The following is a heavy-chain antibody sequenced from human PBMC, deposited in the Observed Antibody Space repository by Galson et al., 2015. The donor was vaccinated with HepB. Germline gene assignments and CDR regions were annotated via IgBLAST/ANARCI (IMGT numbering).Heavy chain of an antibody. CDR2: MDPNSGNT. D-gene: IGHD6-13*01. Sequence: SVKVSSKASGFSLSTYDINWVRQATGQGLEWLGWMDPNSGNTGYAQKFQGRITMTRNTSISTAYMELRSLRSEDTAVYYCARFPHSSSWDDSYYYMDVWGKGTTVTVSS. J-gene: IGHJ6*03. CDR3: ARFPHSSSWDDSYYYMDV. V-gene: IGHV1-8*01. CDR1: GFSLSTYD.